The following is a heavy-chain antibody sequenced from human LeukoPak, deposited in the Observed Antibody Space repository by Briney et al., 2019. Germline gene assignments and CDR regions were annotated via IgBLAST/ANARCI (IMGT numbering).Heavy chain of an antibody. CDR2: ISYDGSNK. Sequence: GGSLRLSCAASGFTFSVNSMNWVRQAPGKGLEWVAVISYDGSNKYYADSVKGRFTISRDNSKNTLYLQMNSLRAEDTAVYYCARSSGYDAFDIWGQGTMVTVSS. CDR3: ARSSGYDAFDI. D-gene: IGHD3-3*01. V-gene: IGHV3-30*03. J-gene: IGHJ3*02. CDR1: GFTFSVNS.